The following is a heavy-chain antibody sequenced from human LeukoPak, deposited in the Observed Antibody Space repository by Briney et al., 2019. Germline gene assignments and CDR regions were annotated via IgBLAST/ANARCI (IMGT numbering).Heavy chain of an antibody. J-gene: IGHJ4*02. D-gene: IGHD6-19*01. V-gene: IGHV1-2*02. CDR3: VRVGHTSGWDFDY. Sequence: ASVKVSCKTSGYTFTTYGVSWVRQAPGQGLEWMGFINPNSGGTNYAQKFQGRVTMTRDTSVSTAYMELSRLTSDDTAVYYCVRVGHTSGWDFDYWGQGTLVTVS. CDR1: GYTFTTYG. CDR2: INPNSGGT.